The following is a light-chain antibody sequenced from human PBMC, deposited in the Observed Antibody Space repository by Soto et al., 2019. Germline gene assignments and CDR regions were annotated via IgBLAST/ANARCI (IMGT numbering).Light chain of an antibody. J-gene: IGKJ4*01. Sequence: EIVLTQSPATLSLSPGERATLSCRASQSVSSYLAWYQQKPGQAPRLLIYDASNRAPGIPARFSGSGSGKDLILTIRRLEPEDFAVYYCQQRSNWPPLTFGGGTKVEIK. CDR2: DAS. CDR1: QSVSSY. CDR3: QQRSNWPPLT. V-gene: IGKV3-11*01.